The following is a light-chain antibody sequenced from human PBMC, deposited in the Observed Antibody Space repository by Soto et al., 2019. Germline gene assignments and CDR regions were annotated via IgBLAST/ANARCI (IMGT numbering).Light chain of an antibody. Sequence: DIVMTQSPLSLPVTPGEPASISCRSSQSLLHSDGNSHLDWYLQKPGQSPQLLIYLGSNRASGVPDRFSGSGSGTDFTLKISRVEAEDVGIYYCMQGLQTNLTFGGGTKVEMK. CDR2: LGS. CDR1: QSLLHSDGNSH. CDR3: MQGLQTNLT. J-gene: IGKJ4*01. V-gene: IGKV2-28*01.